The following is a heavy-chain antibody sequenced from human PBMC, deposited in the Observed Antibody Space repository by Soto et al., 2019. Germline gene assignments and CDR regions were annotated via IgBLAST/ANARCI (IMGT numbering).Heavy chain of an antibody. J-gene: IGHJ4*02. V-gene: IGHV3-48*03. D-gene: IGHD7-27*01. Sequence: EVRLVESGGGLVKPGGSLRLSCVGSGFLFRNYEMNWVRQAPGKGLEWLSHISTSGSHISDADSVKGRFTISRDNTKHTLYLQMNSLRAEDTAVYYCASQPHWARPFESWGQGNLVNVSS. CDR1: GFLFRNYE. CDR3: ASQPHWARPFES. CDR2: ISTSGSHI.